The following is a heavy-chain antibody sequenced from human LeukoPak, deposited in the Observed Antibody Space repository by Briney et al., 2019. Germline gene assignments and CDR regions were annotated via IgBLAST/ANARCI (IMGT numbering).Heavy chain of an antibody. J-gene: IGHJ6*03. CDR2: ISGSGGST. Sequence: PGGSLRLSCAASGFTFSSDAMSWVRQAPGKGLEWVSAISGSGGSTYYADSVKDRFTISRDNSKNTLYLQMNSLRAEDTAVYYCAKDHYQLLMGLYYYYMDVWGKGTTVTVSS. D-gene: IGHD2-2*01. V-gene: IGHV3-23*01. CDR3: AKDHYQLLMGLYYYYMDV. CDR1: GFTFSSDA.